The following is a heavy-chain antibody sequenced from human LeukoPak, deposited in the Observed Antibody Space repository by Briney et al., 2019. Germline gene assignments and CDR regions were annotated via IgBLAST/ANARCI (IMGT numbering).Heavy chain of an antibody. V-gene: IGHV3-23*01. CDR1: GFTFSTYA. Sequence: GGTLRLSCGASGFTFSTYAMSWVRQGPLKGLEWVSDIGGNGGITDYADSVKGRFIISSDNSKNAVYLQMNSLRAEDYAVYYCAKHRMARRVIMDYYFDDWGQGALVTVS. J-gene: IGHJ4*02. D-gene: IGHD3-10*01. CDR2: IGGNGGIT. CDR3: AKHRMARRVIMDYYFDD.